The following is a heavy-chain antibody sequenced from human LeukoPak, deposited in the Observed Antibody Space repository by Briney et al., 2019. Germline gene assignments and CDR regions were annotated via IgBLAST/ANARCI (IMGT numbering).Heavy chain of an antibody. CDR1: GGSIMTTNW. CDR3: TRESGAFSPFGF. CDR2: VHLSGAT. V-gene: IGHV4-4*02. D-gene: IGHD1-26*01. J-gene: IGHJ4*02. Sequence: PSETLSLTCAVSGGSIMTTNWWSWVRQPPGKGLEWSGEVHLSGATNYNPSLESRVSMSIDTSKNQLSLKLTSVPAADTAIYFCTRESGAFSPFGFWGQGTLVTASS.